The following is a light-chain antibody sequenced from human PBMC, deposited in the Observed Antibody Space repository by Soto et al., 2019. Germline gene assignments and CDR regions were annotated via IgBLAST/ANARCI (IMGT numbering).Light chain of an antibody. Sequence: DIVMTQSPDSLPVSLGERDTINCKSSQRLLSSANNKHHLAWYQQKPGQHPKLLLFWASTRESRVPDRFSGSGSGIDFTLTNSRLQAEDVAGYYCQQYYYTPYSFGQGNNLEIK. CDR1: QRLLSSANNKHH. V-gene: IGKV4-1*01. CDR3: QQYYYTPYS. J-gene: IGKJ2*03. CDR2: WAS.